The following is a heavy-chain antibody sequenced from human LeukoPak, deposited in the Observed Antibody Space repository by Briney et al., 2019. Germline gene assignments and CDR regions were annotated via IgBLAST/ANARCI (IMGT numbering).Heavy chain of an antibody. CDR2: IVVGSGNT. CDR1: GFTFASSA. CDR3: AAVGYCSSTSCYGFDY. D-gene: IGHD2-2*01. Sequence: ASVKVSCKASGFTFASSAVQWVRQARGQRLEWTGWIVVGSGNTNYAQKFQERVTVTRDMSTSTAYMELSSLRSEDTAVYYCAAVGYCSSTSCYGFDYWGQGTQVTVSS. J-gene: IGHJ4*02. V-gene: IGHV1-58*01.